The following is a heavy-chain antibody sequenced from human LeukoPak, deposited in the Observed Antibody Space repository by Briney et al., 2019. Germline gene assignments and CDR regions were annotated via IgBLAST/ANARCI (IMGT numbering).Heavy chain of an antibody. CDR2: IRQDGGEA. CDR3: ARIWFGELFLDY. D-gene: IGHD3-10*01. J-gene: IGHJ4*02. CDR1: GFTFSTYW. Sequence: GGSLRLSCAASGFTFSTYWMTWVRQAPGKGLEWVANIRQDGGEAYYVDSVKGRFTISRDNSKNTLYLQMNSLRAEDTAVYYCARIWFGELFLDYWGQGTLVTVSS. V-gene: IGHV3-7*01.